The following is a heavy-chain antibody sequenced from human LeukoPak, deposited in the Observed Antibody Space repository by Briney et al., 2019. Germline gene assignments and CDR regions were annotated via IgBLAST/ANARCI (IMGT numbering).Heavy chain of an antibody. J-gene: IGHJ6*02. CDR3: ARRIWFGELSPYYGMDV. CDR2: IYYSGST. D-gene: IGHD3-10*01. CDR1: GGSISSYY. Sequence: PSETLSLTCTVSGGSISSYYRSWIRQPPGKGLEWIGYIYYSGSTNYNPSLKSRVTISVDTSKNQFSLKLSSVTAADTAVYYCARRIWFGELSPYYGMDVWGQGTTVTVSS. V-gene: IGHV4-59*08.